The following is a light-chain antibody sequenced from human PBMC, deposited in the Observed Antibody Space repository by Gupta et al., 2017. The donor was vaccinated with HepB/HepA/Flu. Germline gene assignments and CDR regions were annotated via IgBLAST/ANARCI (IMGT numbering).Light chain of an antibody. V-gene: IGLV3-21*03. CDR2: DDS. CDR3: QVWDNSSEHGVV. J-gene: IGLJ2*01. CDR1: NIGSKS. Sequence: SYVLPQPPSVSVAPGKTGRITCGGNNIGSKSVHWDQQEPGQAPVLVGDDDSDRPSGSAERCTGSNSGNTATLIIRRGEAGDEADDYCQVWDNSSEHGVVFGGGTKLTVL.